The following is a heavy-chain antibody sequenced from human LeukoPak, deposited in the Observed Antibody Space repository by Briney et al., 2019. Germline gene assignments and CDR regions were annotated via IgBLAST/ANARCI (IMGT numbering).Heavy chain of an antibody. J-gene: IGHJ6*03. CDR3: ARVFPRVLRFLEWPGGPYYMDV. V-gene: IGHV1-8*03. CDR1: GYTFTSYD. CDR2: MNPNSGNT. Sequence: GASVKVSCKASGYTFTSYDINWVRQATGQGLEWMGWMNPNSGNTGYAQKFQGRVTITRNTSISTAYMELSSLRSEDTAVYYCARVFPRVLRFLEWPGGPYYMDVWGKGTTVTVSS. D-gene: IGHD3-3*01.